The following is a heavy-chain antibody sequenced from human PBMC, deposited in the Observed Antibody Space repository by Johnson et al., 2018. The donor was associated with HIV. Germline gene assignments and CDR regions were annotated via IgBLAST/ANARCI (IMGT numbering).Heavy chain of an antibody. CDR1: GFTFSSYA. J-gene: IGHJ3*02. Sequence: QVQLVESGGGVVQPGMSLRLSCAASGFTFSSYAMHWVRQAPGKGLEWVALISYDGSNQYYADSVKGRFTISRDNSKNTVFLQMNSLRPEDTAMYYCAAYYDFWSGSYTSGFDIWGQGTMVTVSS. CDR2: ISYDGSNQ. V-gene: IGHV3-30*04. D-gene: IGHD3-3*01. CDR3: AAYYDFWSGSYTSGFDI.